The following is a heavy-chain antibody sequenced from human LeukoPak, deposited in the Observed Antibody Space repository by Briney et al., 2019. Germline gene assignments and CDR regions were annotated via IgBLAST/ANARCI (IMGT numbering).Heavy chain of an antibody. Sequence: GSLRLSCAASGFTFSKSWMTWVRQAPGKGLQWVAHIKEDGGETYYVDSVKGRFTVSRDSGKTSVYLQMNSLRAEDTAVYYCATWSSGWQFDYWGQGTLVSVSS. CDR2: IKEDGGET. D-gene: IGHD6-19*01. J-gene: IGHJ4*02. V-gene: IGHV3-7*05. CDR3: ATWSSGWQFDY. CDR1: GFTFSKSW.